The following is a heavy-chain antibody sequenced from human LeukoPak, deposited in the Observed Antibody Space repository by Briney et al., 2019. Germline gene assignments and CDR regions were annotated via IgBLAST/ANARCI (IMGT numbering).Heavy chain of an antibody. CDR3: ARVGVTVTDYFDY. V-gene: IGHV3-48*01. D-gene: IGHD4-17*01. CDR1: GFTFSSYS. Sequence: GGSLRLSCAASGFTFSSYSMNWVRQAPGKGLEWVSYIGSSSSTIYYADSVKGRFTISRDNAKDSLYLQMNSLRAEDTAVYYCARVGVTVTDYFDYWGQGTLVTVSS. J-gene: IGHJ4*02. CDR2: IGSSSSTI.